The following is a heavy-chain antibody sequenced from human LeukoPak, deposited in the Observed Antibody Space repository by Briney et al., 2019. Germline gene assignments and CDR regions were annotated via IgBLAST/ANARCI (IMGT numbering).Heavy chain of an antibody. Sequence: SQTLSLTCAISGDSFSSNSAAWNWIRQSPSRGLEWLGRTYYRCKWYNDYAVSVKSRITINPDTSKNQYSLQLNYVTPEDTAVYYCASFGFKTDAFDIWGQGTMVTVSS. V-gene: IGHV6-1*01. D-gene: IGHD3-10*01. J-gene: IGHJ3*02. CDR2: TYYRCKWYN. CDR1: GDSFSSNSAA. CDR3: ASFGFKTDAFDI.